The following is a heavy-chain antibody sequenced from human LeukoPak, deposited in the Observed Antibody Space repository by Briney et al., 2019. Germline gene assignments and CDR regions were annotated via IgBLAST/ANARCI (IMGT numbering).Heavy chain of an antibody. V-gene: IGHV1-69*04. CDR1: GGTFSSYA. J-gene: IGHJ4*02. D-gene: IGHD6-19*01. CDR2: IIPILGIA. Sequence: ASVKVSCKASGGTFSSYAISWVRQAPGQGLEWMGRIIPILGIANYAQKFQGRVTITADKSTSTAYMELSSLRSEDTAVYYCARSIAVAGHFDYWGQGTLVTVSS. CDR3: ARSIAVAGHFDY.